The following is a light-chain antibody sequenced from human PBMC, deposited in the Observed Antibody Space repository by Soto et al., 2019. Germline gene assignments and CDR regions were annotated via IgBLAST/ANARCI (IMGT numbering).Light chain of an antibody. CDR1: SGSIASNY. V-gene: IGLV6-57*04. CDR3: QSYDSSNQHVV. J-gene: IGLJ2*01. CDR2: EDN. Sequence: NFMLTQPHSVSESPGKTVTISCTRSSGSIASNYVQWYQQRPGSVPTTVIYEDNQRPSGVPDRFSGSIDSSSNSASLTISGLKTEDEADYYCQSYDSSNQHVVFGGGTKLTVL.